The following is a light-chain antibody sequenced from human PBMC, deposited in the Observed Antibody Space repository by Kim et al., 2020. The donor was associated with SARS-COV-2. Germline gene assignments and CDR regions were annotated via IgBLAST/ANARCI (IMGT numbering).Light chain of an antibody. CDR3: QMWDNRSDHVV. CDR1: HIGVKS. CDR2: YAS. J-gene: IGLJ2*01. V-gene: IGLV3-21*04. Sequence: PGKTARTPCGGNHIGVKSVHWYQHKPGQAPVLVIYYASERPSGIPARFSGSNSENTATLTTRRVEAGDEADYYCQMWDNRSDHVVFGGGTQLTVL.